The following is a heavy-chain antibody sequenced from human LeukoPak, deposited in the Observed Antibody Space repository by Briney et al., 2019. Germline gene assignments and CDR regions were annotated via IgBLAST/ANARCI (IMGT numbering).Heavy chain of an antibody. CDR1: GGSFSGYY. CDR3: ARDPAYESPNYYMDV. J-gene: IGHJ6*03. Sequence: PSETLSLTCAVYGGSFSGYYWSWIRQPPGKGLEWIGEINHSGSTNYNPSLKSRVTISVDTSKNQFSLKLSSVTAADTAVYYCARDPAYESPNYYMDVWGKGTTVTVSS. V-gene: IGHV4-34*01. D-gene: IGHD2-21*01. CDR2: INHSGST.